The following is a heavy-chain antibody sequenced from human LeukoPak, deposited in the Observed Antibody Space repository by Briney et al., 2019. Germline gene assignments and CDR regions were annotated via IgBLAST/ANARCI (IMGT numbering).Heavy chain of an antibody. CDR2: INPNSGGT. Sequence: ASVKVSCKASGYTFTNYYMHWVRQAPGQGLEWMGWINPNSGGTNYAQKFQGWVTMTRDTSISTAYMELSRLRSDDTAVYYCARLGRDKAVAGTYYFDYWGQGTLVTVSS. D-gene: IGHD6-19*01. CDR1: GYTFTNYY. CDR3: ARLGRDKAVAGTYYFDY. J-gene: IGHJ4*02. V-gene: IGHV1-2*04.